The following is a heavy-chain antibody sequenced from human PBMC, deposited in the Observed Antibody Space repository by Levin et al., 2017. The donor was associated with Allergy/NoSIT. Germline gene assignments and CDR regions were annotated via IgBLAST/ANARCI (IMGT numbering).Heavy chain of an antibody. CDR2: IKSKTDGGTT. V-gene: IGHV3-15*01. CDR3: TTAEDYYGSGSYLYYYYGMDF. D-gene: IGHD3-10*01. CDR1: GFTFSNAW. J-gene: IGHJ6*02. Sequence: GESLKISCAASGFTFSNAWMSWVRQAPGKGLEWVGRIKSKTDGGTTDYAAPVKGRFTISRDDSKNTLYLQMNSLKTEDTAVYYCTTAEDYYGSGSYLYYYYGMDFWGQGTTVTVSS.